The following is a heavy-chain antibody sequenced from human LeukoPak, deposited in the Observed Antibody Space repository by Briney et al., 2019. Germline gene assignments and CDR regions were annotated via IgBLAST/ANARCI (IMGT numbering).Heavy chain of an antibody. V-gene: IGHV4-34*01. D-gene: IGHD6-19*01. CDR1: GGSFSGYY. Sequence: PSETLSLTCAVYGGSFSGYYWSWIRQPPGKGPEWIGEINHSGSTNYNPSLKSRVTISVDTSKNQFSLKLSSVTAADTAVYYCASIVAVAGFDYWGQGTLVTVSS. CDR3: ASIVAVAGFDY. J-gene: IGHJ4*02. CDR2: INHSGST.